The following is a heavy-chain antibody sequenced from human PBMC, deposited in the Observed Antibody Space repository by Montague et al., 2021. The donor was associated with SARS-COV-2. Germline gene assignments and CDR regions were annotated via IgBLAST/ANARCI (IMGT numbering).Heavy chain of an antibody. Sequence: SETLSLTCTVSGDTVSSSRFYWGWIRQPPGQGLQWMGNVYFSGSTYYNPSLKSRVTISVDTSKDQFSLRLNSVTASDTAVYYCAGHVWGYKGYYYDDSMYYYALDVWGQGTTVTVFS. V-gene: IGHV4-39*01. J-gene: IGHJ6*02. D-gene: IGHD3-22*01. CDR3: AGHVWGYKGYYYDDSMYYYALDV. CDR2: VYFSGST. CDR1: GDTVSSSRFY.